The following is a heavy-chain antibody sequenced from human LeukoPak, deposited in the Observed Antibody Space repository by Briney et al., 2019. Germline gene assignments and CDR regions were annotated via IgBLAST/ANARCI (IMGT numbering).Heavy chain of an antibody. CDR2: ISSSGSTI. CDR1: GFTFSSYE. D-gene: IGHD1-26*01. J-gene: IGHJ4*02. Sequence: GGSLRLSCAASGFTFSSYEMNWVRQAPGKGLEWVSYISSSGSTIYYADSVKGRFTISRDNAKNSLYLQMNSLRAEDTAVYYCASLSRGELLGRYYFDYWGQGTLVTVSS. CDR3: ASLSRGELLGRYYFDY. V-gene: IGHV3-48*03.